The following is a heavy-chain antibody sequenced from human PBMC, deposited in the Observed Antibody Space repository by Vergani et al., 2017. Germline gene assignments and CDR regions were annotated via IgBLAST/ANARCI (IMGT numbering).Heavy chain of an antibody. Sequence: QVQLVQSGAEVKKPGASLKVSCKASGYTFTSYGISWVRQAPGQGLEWLGWLSAYNGNTIYAQKLQGRVTMTTDTSTSTAYMGLRSLRSDDTAVYYCARDRIVVVXAAMFDYYYYGMDVWGQGTTVTVSS. CDR3: ARDRIVVVXAAMFDYYYYGMDV. V-gene: IGHV1-18*01. J-gene: IGHJ6*02. CDR2: LSAYNGNT. CDR1: GYTFTSYG. D-gene: IGHD2-2*01.